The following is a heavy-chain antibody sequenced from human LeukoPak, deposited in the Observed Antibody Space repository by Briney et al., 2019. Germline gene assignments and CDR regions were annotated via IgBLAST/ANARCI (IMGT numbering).Heavy chain of an antibody. J-gene: IGHJ6*03. D-gene: IGHD3-3*01. Sequence: SETLSLTCAVSGYSTSSGYYWGWIRQPPGKGLEWIGSIYHSGSTYYNPSLKSRVTISVDTSKNQFSLKLSSVTAADTAVYYCARQSLYYDFWSALDYYMDVWGKGTTVTVSS. CDR2: IYHSGST. V-gene: IGHV4-38-2*01. CDR1: GYSTSSGYY. CDR3: ARQSLYYDFWSALDYYMDV.